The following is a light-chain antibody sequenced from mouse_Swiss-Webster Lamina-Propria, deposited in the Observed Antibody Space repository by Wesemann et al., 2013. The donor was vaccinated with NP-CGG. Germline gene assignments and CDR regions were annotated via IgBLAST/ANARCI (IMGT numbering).Light chain of an antibody. Sequence: IVLTQSPAIMSASPGEKVTLTCSASSSVSSSYLYWYQQKPGSSPKLWIYSTSNLASGVPARFSGSGSGTSYSLTISSMEGEDAATYYCQQFTSSPYTFGGGTKLEIK. CDR3: QQFTSSPYT. CDR1: SSVSSSY. CDR2: STS. J-gene: IGKJ2*01. V-gene: IGKV4-79*01.